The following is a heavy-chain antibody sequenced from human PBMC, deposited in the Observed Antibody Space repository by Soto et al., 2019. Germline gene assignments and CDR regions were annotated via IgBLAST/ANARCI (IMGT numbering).Heavy chain of an antibody. Sequence: GASVKVSCKASGGTFSSYAISWVRQAPGQGLEWMGGIIPIFGTANYAQKFQGRVTITADESTSTAYMELSSLRSEDTAVYYCAGNRRQLLIPHYYYYYGMDVWGQGTTVTVSS. J-gene: IGHJ6*02. CDR2: IIPIFGTA. CDR3: AGNRRQLLIPHYYYYYGMDV. V-gene: IGHV1-69*13. D-gene: IGHD2-2*01. CDR1: GGTFSSYA.